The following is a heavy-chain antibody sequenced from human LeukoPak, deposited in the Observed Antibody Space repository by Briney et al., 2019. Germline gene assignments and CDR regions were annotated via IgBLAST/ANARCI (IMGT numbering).Heavy chain of an antibody. CDR1: GFTFSSYA. CDR3: ARDSGCSGGSCYSTQNYYYYYYMDV. CDR2: ISYDGSNK. J-gene: IGHJ6*03. Sequence: PGRSLRLSCAASGFTFSSYAMHWVRQAPGKGLEWVAVISYDGSNKYYADSVKGRFTISRDNSKNTLYLQINSLRAEDTAVYYCARDSGCSGGSCYSTQNYYYYYYMDVWGKGTTVTVSS. D-gene: IGHD2-15*01. V-gene: IGHV3-30*04.